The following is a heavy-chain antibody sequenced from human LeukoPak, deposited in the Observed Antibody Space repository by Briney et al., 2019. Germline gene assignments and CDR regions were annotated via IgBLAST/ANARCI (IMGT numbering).Heavy chain of an antibody. Sequence: ASVKVSCKASGYTFTSYGISWVRQAPGQGLEWMGWISAYNGNTNYAQKLQGRVTMTTDTSTSTAYMELRSLRSDDTAVYYCARSPGGYDILTGFYYYYGKDVWGQGTTVTVSS. D-gene: IGHD3-9*01. V-gene: IGHV1-18*01. J-gene: IGHJ6*02. CDR2: ISAYNGNT. CDR1: GYTFTSYG. CDR3: ARSPGGYDILTGFYYYYGKDV.